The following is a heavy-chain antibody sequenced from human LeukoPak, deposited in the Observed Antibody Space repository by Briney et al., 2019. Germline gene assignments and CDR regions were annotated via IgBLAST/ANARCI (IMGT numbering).Heavy chain of an antibody. CDR1: GDSVSSNSAA. J-gene: IGHJ5*02. V-gene: IGHV6-1*01. D-gene: IGHD5-12*01. CDR3: ARDDIVATASTYNWFDP. CDR2: TYYRSKWYN. Sequence: SQTLSLTCAISGDSVSSNSAAWNWIRQSPSRGLEWLGRTYYRSKWYNDYAVSVRSRITINPDTSKNQFSLQLNSVTPEDTAVYYCARDDIVATASTYNWFDPWGQGTLVTVSS.